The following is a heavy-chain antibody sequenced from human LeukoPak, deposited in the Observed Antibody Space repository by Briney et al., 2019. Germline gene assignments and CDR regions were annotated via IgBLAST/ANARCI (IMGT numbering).Heavy chain of an antibody. CDR2: IKQDGSEK. D-gene: IGHD6-13*01. CDR3: ARVSVYSSSWPYYYYYYYMDV. V-gene: IGHV3-7*01. CDR1: GFTFSSYW. Sequence: GGSLRLSCAASGFTFSSYWMSWGRQAPGKGLGWVANIKQDGSEKYYVDSVKGRFTISRDNAKTSLYLQMNSLRAEDTAVYYCARVSVYSSSWPYYYYYYYMDVWGKGTTVTVSS. J-gene: IGHJ6*03.